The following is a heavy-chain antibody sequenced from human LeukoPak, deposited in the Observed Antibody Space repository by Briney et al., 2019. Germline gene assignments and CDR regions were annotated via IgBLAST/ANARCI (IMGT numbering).Heavy chain of an antibody. CDR1: GFTFSSYA. D-gene: IGHD3-9*01. V-gene: IGHV3-30-3*01. Sequence: TGGSLRLSCAASGFTFSSYAMHWVRQAPGKGLEWVAVISYDGSNKYYADSVKGRFTISRDNSKNTLYLQMNSLRAEDTAVYYCARGSPTGWPRPYYFDYWGQGTLVTVSS. J-gene: IGHJ4*02. CDR3: ARGSPTGWPRPYYFDY. CDR2: ISYDGSNK.